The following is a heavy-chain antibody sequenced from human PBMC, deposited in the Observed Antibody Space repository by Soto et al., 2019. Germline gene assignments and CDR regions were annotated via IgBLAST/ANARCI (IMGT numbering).Heavy chain of an antibody. CDR3: VGALTYEVPYYYYGMDV. D-gene: IGHD3-16*01. V-gene: IGHV3-7*01. Sequence: VGSLRLSCAASGFSFSTYLMSWVRQAPGKGLEWVANIKQGGNEKFYVDSVKGRFTISRDNDKKPLYLQMDSLRVEDTAVYYCVGALTYEVPYYYYGMDVWGQGTTVTVSS. J-gene: IGHJ6*02. CDR1: GFSFSTYL. CDR2: IKQGGNEK.